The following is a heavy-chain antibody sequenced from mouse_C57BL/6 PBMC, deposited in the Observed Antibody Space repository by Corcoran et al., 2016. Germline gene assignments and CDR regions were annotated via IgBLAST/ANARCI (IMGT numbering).Heavy chain of an antibody. CDR1: GYTFPEYY. CDR2: INPNNGGT. J-gene: IGHJ2*01. D-gene: IGHD1-1*01. CDR3: ARGYGSSLDY. V-gene: IGHV1-26*01. Sequence: EVQLQQSGPELVEPAASVTISGKASGYTFPEYYMNWVKQSHGKSLEWIGDINPNNGGTSYNQKFKGKATVTVDKSSSTAYLELRSMTSEDAAVDYFARGYGSSLDYLGQGSTFAVS.